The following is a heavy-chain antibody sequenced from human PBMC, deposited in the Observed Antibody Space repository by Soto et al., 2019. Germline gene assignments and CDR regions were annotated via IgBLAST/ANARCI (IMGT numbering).Heavy chain of an antibody. V-gene: IGHV3-33*08. D-gene: IGHD2-2*01. CDR1: GFTFSSYW. J-gene: IGHJ4*02. CDR2: IWYDGSNK. Sequence: PGGSLRLSCAASGFTFSSYWMSWVRQAPGKGLEWVAVIWYDGSNKYYADSVKGRFTISRDNSKNTLYLQMNSLRAEDTAVYYCARAGKYCSSTSCYEILDYWGQGTLVTVSS. CDR3: ARAGKYCSSTSCYEILDY.